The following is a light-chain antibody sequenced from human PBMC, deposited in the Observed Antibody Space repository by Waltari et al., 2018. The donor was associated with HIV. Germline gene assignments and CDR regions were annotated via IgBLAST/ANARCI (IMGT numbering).Light chain of an antibody. V-gene: IGLV2-14*01. CDR3: SSYTSISTLV. Sequence: QSALTQPASVSGSPGQSITISCTGTSSDVGRSAYVSWYQQHPGKAPKSMIYEVSNRPSGVSNRFSGSKSGNTASLTISGLQAEDEADYYCSSYTSISTLVFGGGTKLTVL. J-gene: IGLJ3*02. CDR1: SSDVGRSAY. CDR2: EVS.